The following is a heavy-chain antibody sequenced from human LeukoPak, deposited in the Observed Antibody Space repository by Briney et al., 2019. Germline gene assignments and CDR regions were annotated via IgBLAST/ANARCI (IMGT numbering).Heavy chain of an antibody. Sequence: PGGSLRLSCAASGFAFSSYSMNWVRQAPGKGLEWVSSISSSSSYIYYADSVKGRFTISRDNAKNSLYLQMNSLRAEDTAVYYCARDGAYDYVWGSYFISRNYYYYMDVWGKGTTVTISS. V-gene: IGHV3-21*01. J-gene: IGHJ6*03. CDR3: ARDGAYDYVWGSYFISRNYYYYMDV. CDR2: ISSSSSYI. CDR1: GFAFSSYS. D-gene: IGHD3-16*01.